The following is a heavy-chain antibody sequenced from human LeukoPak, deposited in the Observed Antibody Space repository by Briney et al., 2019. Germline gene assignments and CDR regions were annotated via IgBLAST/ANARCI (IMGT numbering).Heavy chain of an antibody. D-gene: IGHD5-24*01. J-gene: IGHJ5*02. CDR1: GFTFSSYS. Sequence: GGSLRLSCAASGFTFSSYSMNWVRQAPGKGLEWVSSISSSSSYIYYADSVKGRFTISRDNAKNSLYLQRNSLRAEDTAVYYCARGDGGYRPSWFDPWGQGTLVTVSS. V-gene: IGHV3-21*01. CDR3: ARGDGGYRPSWFDP. CDR2: ISSSSSYI.